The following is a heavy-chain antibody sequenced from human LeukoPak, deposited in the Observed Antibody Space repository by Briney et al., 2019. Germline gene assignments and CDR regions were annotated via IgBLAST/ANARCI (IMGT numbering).Heavy chain of an antibody. D-gene: IGHD4-17*01. CDR3: ARDYPSGDYGDYDWYFDL. CDR1: GFTFSSYS. Sequence: PGGSLRLSCAASGFTFSSYSMNWVRQAPGKGLEWGSSISSSSSYIYYADSVKGRFTISRDNAKNSLYLQMNSLRAEDTAVYYCARDYPSGDYGDYDWYFDLWGRGTLVTVSS. V-gene: IGHV3-21*01. J-gene: IGHJ2*01. CDR2: ISSSSSYI.